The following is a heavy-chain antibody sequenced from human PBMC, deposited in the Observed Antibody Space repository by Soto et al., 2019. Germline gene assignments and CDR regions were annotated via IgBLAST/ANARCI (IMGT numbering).Heavy chain of an antibody. CDR2: IWYDGSNK. CDR1: GFTFSSYG. D-gene: IGHD4-17*01. CDR3: AVDYGDYVDYYYGMDV. V-gene: IGHV3-33*01. Sequence: PGGSLRLSCAASGFTFSSYGMHWVRQAPGKGLEWVAVIWYDGSNKYYADSVKGRFTISRDNSKNTLYLQMNSLRAEDTAVYYCAVDYGDYVDYYYGMDVWGQGTTVTVSS. J-gene: IGHJ6*02.